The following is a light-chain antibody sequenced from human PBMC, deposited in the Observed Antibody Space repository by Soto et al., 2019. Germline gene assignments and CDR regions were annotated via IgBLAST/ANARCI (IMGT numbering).Light chain of an antibody. V-gene: IGKV3-15*01. J-gene: IGKJ1*01. CDR2: GAS. Sequence: EIVMTQSPATLSVSPGERATLSCRASQSVGANLAWYQQKPGQAPRLLIYGASTRAAGISPRFSGGGSGTEFTLTISSLQSEDFAVYYCQQYNNWPPWTFGQGTKVEIK. CDR3: QQYNNWPPWT. CDR1: QSVGAN.